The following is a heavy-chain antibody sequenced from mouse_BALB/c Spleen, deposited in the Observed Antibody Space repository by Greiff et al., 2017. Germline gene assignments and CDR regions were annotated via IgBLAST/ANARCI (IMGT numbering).Heavy chain of an antibody. D-gene: IGHD4-1*01. CDR1: GYTFTDYN. V-gene: IGHV1-18*01. CDR2: INPNNGGT. J-gene: IGHJ3*01. CDR3: AGTWEGRPFAY. Sequence: EVKLMESGPELVKPGASVKIPCKASGYTFTDYNMDWVKQSHGKSLEWIGDINPNNGGTIYNHKFTGKATLTLDKSSSTAYMEHLNLTSEDTAVYYCAGTWEGRPFAYWGQGTLVTVSA.